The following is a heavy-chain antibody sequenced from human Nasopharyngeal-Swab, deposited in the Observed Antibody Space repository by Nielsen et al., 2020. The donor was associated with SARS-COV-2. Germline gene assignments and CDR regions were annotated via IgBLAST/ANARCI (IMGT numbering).Heavy chain of an antibody. CDR1: GDSISTNSYY. D-gene: IGHD6-19*01. J-gene: IGHJ4*02. V-gene: IGHV4-39*01. CDR2: IYYSGST. CDR3: ARNLWSSGFD. Sequence: SETLSLTCTVSGDSISTNSYYWGSIRQPPGKGLEWIASIYYSGSTYYNPSLKSRVTISIDRSNNQFSLKLSSVTAADTAVYYCARNLWSSGFDWGQGTLVTVSS.